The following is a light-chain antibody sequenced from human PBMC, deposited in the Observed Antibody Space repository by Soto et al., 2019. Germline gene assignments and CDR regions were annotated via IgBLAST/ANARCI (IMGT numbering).Light chain of an antibody. CDR2: GAS. J-gene: IGKJ1*01. CDR3: QQYGGPVPWT. CDR1: QPISRNY. V-gene: IGKV3-20*01. Sequence: TPAPSTRCCTPAARAAVXCRAIQPISRNYLAWYQKKPGQAPRLLIYGASTRATGIPDRFTGSGSGTDFTLTIARLEPEDFAIYYCQQYGGPVPWTFGQGTKVDIK.